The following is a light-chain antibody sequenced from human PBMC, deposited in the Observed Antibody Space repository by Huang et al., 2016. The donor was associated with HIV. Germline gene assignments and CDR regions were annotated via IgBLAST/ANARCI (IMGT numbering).Light chain of an antibody. CDR2: DAS. CDR3: QQYGSTPPIT. J-gene: IGKJ5*01. Sequence: IVLTQSPATLSLSPGERATLTCGARQSVSSNYLAWYQHKPGLTPRLLIYDASSRATGIADRFSGSGSGTDFTLTITRLEPEDFAVYYCQQYGSTPPITFGQGTRLEIK. CDR1: QSVSSNY. V-gene: IGKV3D-20*01.